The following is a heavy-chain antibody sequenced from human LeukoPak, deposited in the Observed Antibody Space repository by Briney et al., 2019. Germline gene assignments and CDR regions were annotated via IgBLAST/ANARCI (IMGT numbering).Heavy chain of an antibody. CDR2: IVVGSGNT. V-gene: IGHV1-58*01. Sequence: ASVKVSCKASGFTFTSSAVQWVRQARGQRLEWIGWIVVGSGNTNYAQKFQERVTITRDMSTSTAYMELSSLRSEDTAVYYCARVRVILTTMASFSYWGLGTLVTVSS. J-gene: IGHJ4*02. D-gene: IGHD3-9*01. CDR1: GFTFTSSA. CDR3: ARVRVILTTMASFSY.